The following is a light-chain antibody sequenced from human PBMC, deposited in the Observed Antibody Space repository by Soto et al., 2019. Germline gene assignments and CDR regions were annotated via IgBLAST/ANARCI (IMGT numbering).Light chain of an antibody. CDR2: AAS. CDR3: QQYNNWPPLT. Sequence: EIVMTQSPATLSVSPGEGATLSCRVSQSVSSNLAWYQQKPGQAPRLLIYAASTRATGIPDRFSGSGSGTEFTLTISSLQSEDFAVYYCQQYNNWPPLTFGGGTKVEIK. J-gene: IGKJ4*01. V-gene: IGKV3-15*01. CDR1: QSVSSN.